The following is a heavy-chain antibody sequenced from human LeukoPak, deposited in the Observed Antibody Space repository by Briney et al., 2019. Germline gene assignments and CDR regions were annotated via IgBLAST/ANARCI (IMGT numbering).Heavy chain of an antibody. CDR3: ARDRGDYGAFD. CDR1: GGSFSGYY. J-gene: IGHJ4*02. V-gene: IGHV4-34*01. D-gene: IGHD4-17*01. CDR2: INHSGST. Sequence: SETLSLTCAVYGGSFSGYYWSWIRQPPGKGLEWIGEINHSGSTNYNPSLKSRVTMSVDTSKNQFSLKLSSVTAADTAVYYCARDRGDYGAFDWGQGTLVTVSS.